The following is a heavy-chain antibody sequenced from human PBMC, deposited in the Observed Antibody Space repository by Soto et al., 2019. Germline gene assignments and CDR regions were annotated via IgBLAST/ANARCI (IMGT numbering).Heavy chain of an antibody. CDR2: MSRYNKIT. Sequence: ASVKVSCKASGHDITRHGLSAVGDAPGKEFEGMGWMSRYNKITTAAQKFQGRVTMTRDTFPNTVYMDLRSLTSDETGVYYWARDRYCSSGSCALYSHEYFGMDVWGQGTTVTVSS. V-gene: IGHV1-18*01. J-gene: IGHJ6*02. D-gene: IGHD2-15*01. CDR3: ARDRYCSSGSCALYSHEYFGMDV. CDR1: GHDITRHG.